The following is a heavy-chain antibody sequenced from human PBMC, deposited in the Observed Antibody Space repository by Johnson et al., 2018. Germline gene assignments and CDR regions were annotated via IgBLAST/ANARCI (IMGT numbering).Heavy chain of an antibody. CDR1: GYSFSNNW. V-gene: IGHV5-51*01. J-gene: IGHJ6*02. CDR3: ARHSANDYYYGMDV. D-gene: IGHD1-1*01. Sequence: VQLVQSGAEVKKPGESLKISCKGSGYSFSNNWIGWVRQMPGKGLEWMGIIYPGDSETQYSPSFQGQVTISSDKSISPADLQWSSLKASDTAMYYCARHSANDYYYGMDVWGQGTTVTVSS. CDR2: IYPGDSET.